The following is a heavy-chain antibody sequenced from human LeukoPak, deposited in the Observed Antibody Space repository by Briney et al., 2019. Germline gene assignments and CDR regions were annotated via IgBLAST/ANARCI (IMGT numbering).Heavy chain of an antibody. CDR2: ITGSGSGI. Sequence: GGSLRLSCAASGLTFSNYAMSWVRQAPGKGLEWVSAITGSGSGIYYADSMKGRFTISRDNSKNTLYLQINSLRAEDTAVYYCAKWGDYDVLTGYYVSDYWGQGTLVTVSS. D-gene: IGHD3-9*01. V-gene: IGHV3-23*01. CDR3: AKWGDYDVLTGYYVSDY. J-gene: IGHJ4*02. CDR1: GLTFSNYA.